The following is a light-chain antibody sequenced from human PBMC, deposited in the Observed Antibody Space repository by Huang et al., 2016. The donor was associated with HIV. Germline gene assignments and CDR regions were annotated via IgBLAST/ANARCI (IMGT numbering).Light chain of an antibody. CDR3: QHYGSSPWT. CDR1: QSVSTYY. Sequence: EIVLTQSPGTLSLSPGERATPSCRASQSVSTYYLAWYQQKPGQAPRLLISGTSSRATGIPDRFSGSGSGTDFSLTISRLEAEDSAVYYCQHYGSSPWTFGQGTKVEIK. CDR2: GTS. V-gene: IGKV3-20*01. J-gene: IGKJ1*01.